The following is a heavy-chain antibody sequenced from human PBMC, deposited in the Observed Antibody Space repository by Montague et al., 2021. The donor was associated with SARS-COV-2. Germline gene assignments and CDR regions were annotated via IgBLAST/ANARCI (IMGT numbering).Heavy chain of an antibody. V-gene: IGHV4-39*01. J-gene: IGHJ4*02. Sequence: SETLSLTCTVSGGSISSSSYYWGWIRQPPGKGLEWIGSIYYSGTTYYNPSLKSRVTISVDTSKNQFSLKLSSVTAADPAVYYCARHVRSLMVRGPDFDYWGQGTLVTVSS. CDR1: GGSISSSSYY. D-gene: IGHD3-10*01. CDR2: IYYSGTT. CDR3: ARHVRSLMVRGPDFDY.